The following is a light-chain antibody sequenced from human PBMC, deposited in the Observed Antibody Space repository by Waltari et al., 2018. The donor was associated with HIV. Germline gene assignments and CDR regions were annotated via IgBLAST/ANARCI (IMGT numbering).Light chain of an antibody. CDR2: DNS. J-gene: IGLJ1*01. CDR1: RSNIGSNT. V-gene: IGLV1-44*01. CDR3: AAWDDGLNASV. Sequence: SVLIQPPSASGTPGQRVTISCSGSRSNIGSNTVNWYQQLQETAPKLLIYDNSQRPSGVSDRCSGSKSGTSASLAISGLQSEDEADYYCAAWDDGLNASVFGTGTRVTVL.